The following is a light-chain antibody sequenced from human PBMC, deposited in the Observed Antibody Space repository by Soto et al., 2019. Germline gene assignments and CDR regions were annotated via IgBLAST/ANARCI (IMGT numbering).Light chain of an antibody. CDR3: QQYSSYYT. CDR2: DAS. CDR1: QSISSW. Sequence: DIQMTQSPSTLSASVGDRVTITCRASQSISSWLAWYQQKPGKAPKLLIYDASSLDSGVPSRFSGSRSGTEFTITISSLQPDDFATYYCQQYSSYYTFGQGTKLEIK. V-gene: IGKV1-5*01. J-gene: IGKJ2*01.